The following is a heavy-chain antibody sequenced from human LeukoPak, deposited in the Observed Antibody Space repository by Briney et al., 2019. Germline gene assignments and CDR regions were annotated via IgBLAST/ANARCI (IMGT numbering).Heavy chain of an antibody. V-gene: IGHV4-59*01. D-gene: IGHD6-19*01. J-gene: IGHJ4*02. Sequence: PSETLYLTCTVSGGSISSYYWSWIRQPPGKGLEWIGYIYYSGSTNYNPSLKSRVTISVDTSKNQFSLKLSSVTAADTAVYYCARGEEWLGELDYWGQGTLVTVSS. CDR2: IYYSGST. CDR1: GGSISSYY. CDR3: ARGEEWLGELDY.